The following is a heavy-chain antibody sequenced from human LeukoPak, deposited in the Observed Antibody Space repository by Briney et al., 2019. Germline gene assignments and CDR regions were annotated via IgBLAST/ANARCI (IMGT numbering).Heavy chain of an antibody. J-gene: IGHJ4*02. CDR1: GSTFTSYA. Sequence: ASVKVSCKASGSTFTSYAMNWVRQTPGQGLEWMGWINTNTGNPTYAQGFTGRFVFSLDTSVSTAYLQISSLKPEDTAVYYCAKQGPGYCGSTSCYGVDYWGQGTLVTVSS. D-gene: IGHD2-2*01. CDR2: INTNTGNP. V-gene: IGHV7-4-1*02. CDR3: AKQGPGYCGSTSCYGVDY.